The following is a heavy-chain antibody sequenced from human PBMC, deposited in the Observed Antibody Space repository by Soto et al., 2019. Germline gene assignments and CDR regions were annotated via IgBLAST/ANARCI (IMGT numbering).Heavy chain of an antibody. CDR3: TKRWDSGGSWCYDYKMDV. V-gene: IGHV4-4*02. CDR1: GVSISSSNW. CDR2: IYHSGST. Sequence: QVQLQESGPGVVKPSGTLSLTCAVSGVSISSSNWWSWVRQPPGKGLEWIGEIYHSGSTYYNPSLKSRVTILIDKSDNQVSLKLSSVTAADTAVYYCTKRWDSGGSWCYDYKMDVWGQGTKVTVSS. D-gene: IGHD2-15*01. J-gene: IGHJ6*02.